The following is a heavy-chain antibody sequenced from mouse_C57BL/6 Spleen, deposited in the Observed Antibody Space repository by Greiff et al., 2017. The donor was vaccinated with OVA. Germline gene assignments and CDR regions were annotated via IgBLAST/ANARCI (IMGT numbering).Heavy chain of an antibody. D-gene: IGHD6-2*01. CDR3: ARRRVLDPHYSMDY. V-gene: IGHV5-16*01. Sequence: EVHLVESEGGLVQPGRSMKLSCKASGFTFSDYYMAWVRQVPEKGLEWVANINYDGSSTYYLDSLKSSFIISRDNAKNTLYLQMSSLKSETTATYYCARRRVLDPHYSMDYWGQGTSVTVSS. CDR1: GFTFSDYY. J-gene: IGHJ4*01. CDR2: INYDGSST.